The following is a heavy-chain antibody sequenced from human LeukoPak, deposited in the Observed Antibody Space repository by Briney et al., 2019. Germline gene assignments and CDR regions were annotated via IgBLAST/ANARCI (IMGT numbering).Heavy chain of an antibody. Sequence: GASVKVSCKASGYTFTSYDINWVRQATGQGLEWMGWISAYNGNTNYAQKLQGRVTMTRDTSTSTAYMELSSLRSEDTAVYYCARGRTGSYYDSSGYFDYWGQGTLVTVSS. D-gene: IGHD3-22*01. CDR1: GYTFTSYD. J-gene: IGHJ4*02. CDR2: ISAYNGNT. CDR3: ARGRTGSYYDSSGYFDY. V-gene: IGHV1-18*01.